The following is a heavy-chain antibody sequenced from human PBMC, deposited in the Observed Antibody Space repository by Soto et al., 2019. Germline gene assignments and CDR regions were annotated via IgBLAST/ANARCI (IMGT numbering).Heavy chain of an antibody. CDR2: IYDSGST. CDR3: VIYGSGSYYNGYYFAY. V-gene: IGHV4-4*02. J-gene: IGHJ4*01. CDR1: GGSIGRSNW. Sequence: SEARPVTCAGSGGSIGRSNWWSWGRQSPGKGLEWIGEIYDSGSTNYNPSLKSRVTISLDKSKNQFSLKLSSVNAADTAVYYCVIYGSGSYYNGYYFAYSGHGPLLIVS. D-gene: IGHD3-10*01.